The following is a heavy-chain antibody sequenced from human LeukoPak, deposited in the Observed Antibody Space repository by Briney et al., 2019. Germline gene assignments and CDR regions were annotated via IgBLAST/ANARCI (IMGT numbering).Heavy chain of an antibody. CDR2: IKQDGSEK. CDR3: ATDGGYCSSTSCYRGDYVDF. Sequence: GGSLRLSCAASGFTFSNYWMSWVRQAPGKGLEWVANIKQDGSEKYYVDSVKGRFTISRDNAKNSMYLQMNSLRAEDTAVYYCATDGGYCSSTSCYRGDYVDFWGQGTLVTVSS. D-gene: IGHD2-2*02. J-gene: IGHJ4*02. V-gene: IGHV3-7*01. CDR1: GFTFSNYW.